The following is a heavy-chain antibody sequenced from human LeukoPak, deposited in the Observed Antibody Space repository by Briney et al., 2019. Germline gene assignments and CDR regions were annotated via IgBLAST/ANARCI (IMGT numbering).Heavy chain of an antibody. CDR3: ARVYYSNSYDYWYFDL. Sequence: PSETLSLTCTVSGGSISSYYWNWIRQPPGKGLEWIAYIYYSGSTNYNPSLKSRVTISVDMSKNQFSLKLSSVTAADTAVYYCARVYYSNSYDYWYFDLWGRGTLVTVSS. CDR2: IYYSGST. J-gene: IGHJ2*01. V-gene: IGHV4-59*01. CDR1: GGSISSYY. D-gene: IGHD6-13*01.